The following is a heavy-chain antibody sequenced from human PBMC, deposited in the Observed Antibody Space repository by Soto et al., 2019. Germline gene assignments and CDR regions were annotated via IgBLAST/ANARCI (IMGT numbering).Heavy chain of an antibody. D-gene: IGHD3-9*01. J-gene: IGHJ4*02. CDR2: ISAYNGNT. V-gene: IGHV1-18*01. CDR1: GYTFTSYG. CDR3: TRAPGFRSDY. Sequence: QVQLVQSGAEVKKPGASVKVSCKASGYTFTSYGISWVRQAPGLGLEWMGWISAYNGNTTYAQKLQGRVTMTTDTSASASYVEMMSLRSDDTAVYYCTRAPGFRSDYWGQGTLVTVSS.